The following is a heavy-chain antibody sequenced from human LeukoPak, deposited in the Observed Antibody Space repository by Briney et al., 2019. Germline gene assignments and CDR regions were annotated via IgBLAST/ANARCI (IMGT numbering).Heavy chain of an antibody. CDR3: AKGYWSTEGGHNWFDP. Sequence: GGSLRLTCVASGFTISSYGKHWVRMGQAQGQEREAVISYDRSNKYYADSVKGRFTISRDNSKNTVYLKMNSLRAEDTAVYYCAKGYWSTEGGHNWFDPWGQGTLVTVSS. J-gene: IGHJ5*02. CDR2: ISYDRSNK. V-gene: IGHV3-30*18. CDR1: GFTISSYG. D-gene: IGHD6-13*01.